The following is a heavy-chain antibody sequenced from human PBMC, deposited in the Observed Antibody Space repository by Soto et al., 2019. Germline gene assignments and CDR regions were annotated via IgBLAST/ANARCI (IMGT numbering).Heavy chain of an antibody. CDR3: ATPGYSGYDPGDY. V-gene: IGHV3-30*03. CDR1: GFTFSSYG. Sequence: QVQLVESGGGVVQPGRSLRLSCAASGFTFSSYGMHWVRQAPGKGLEWVAVISYDGSNKYYADSVKGRFTISRDNSKNTLYLQMNSLRAEDTAVYYCATPGYSGYDPGDYWGQGTLVTVSS. CDR2: ISYDGSNK. J-gene: IGHJ4*02. D-gene: IGHD5-12*01.